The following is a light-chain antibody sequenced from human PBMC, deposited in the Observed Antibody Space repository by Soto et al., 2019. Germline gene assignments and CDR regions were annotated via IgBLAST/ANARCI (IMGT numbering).Light chain of an antibody. CDR1: QSVSSGH. Sequence: DIVLTQSPGTLSLSPGERASLSCRASQSVSSGHLAWYQQKPGQAPRLLIYGASSRATGIPDRFSGSGSGTDFTLTISRLEPEDFAIYYCQYYSNSLWTFGQGTKVDIK. CDR3: QYYSNSLWT. CDR2: GAS. J-gene: IGKJ1*01. V-gene: IGKV3-20*01.